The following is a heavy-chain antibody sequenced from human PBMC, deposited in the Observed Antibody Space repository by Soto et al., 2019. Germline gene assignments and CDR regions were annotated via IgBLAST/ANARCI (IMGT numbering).Heavy chain of an antibody. CDR3: ARAQGSGTGYYMDV. V-gene: IGHV4-34*01. J-gene: IGHJ6*03. Sequence: SETLSLTCAVYGGSFSGYYWSWIRQPPGKGLEWIGEINHSGSTNYNPSLKSRVTISVDTSKNQFSLKLSSVTAADTAVYYCARAQGSGTGYYMDVWGKGTTVTVSS. CDR2: INHSGST. CDR1: GGSFSGYY. D-gene: IGHD3-10*01.